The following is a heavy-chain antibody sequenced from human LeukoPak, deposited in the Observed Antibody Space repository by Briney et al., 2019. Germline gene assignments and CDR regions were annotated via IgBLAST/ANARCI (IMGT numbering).Heavy chain of an antibody. CDR1: GGSISSGGYS. Sequence: SQTLSLTCAVSGGSISSGGYSWSWIRQPPGKGLEWIGYIYHSGSTYYNPSLKSRVTISVDRSKNQFSLKLSSVTAADTAVYNCARGTYYYGSGSEGPYYYGMDVWGQGTTVTVSS. CDR3: ARGTYYYGSGSEGPYYYGMDV. V-gene: IGHV4-30-2*01. D-gene: IGHD3-10*01. J-gene: IGHJ6*02. CDR2: IYHSGST.